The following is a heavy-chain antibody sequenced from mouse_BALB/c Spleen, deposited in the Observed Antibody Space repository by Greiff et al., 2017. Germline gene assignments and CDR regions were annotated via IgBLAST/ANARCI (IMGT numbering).Heavy chain of an antibody. CDR1: GFSLTSYG. J-gene: IGHJ2*01. CDR2: IWAGGST. CDR3: ARRIITTGGDYFDY. Sequence: QVQLKESGPGLVAPSQSLSITCTVSGFSLTSYGVHWVRQPPGKGLEWLGVIWAGGSTNYNSALMSRLSISKDNSKSQVFLKMNSLQTDDTAMYYCARRIITTGGDYFDYWGQGTTLTVSS. D-gene: IGHD1-1*01. V-gene: IGHV2-9*02.